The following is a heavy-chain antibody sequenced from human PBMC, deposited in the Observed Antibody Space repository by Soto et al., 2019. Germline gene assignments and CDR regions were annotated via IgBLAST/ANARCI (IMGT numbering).Heavy chain of an antibody. J-gene: IGHJ6*02. V-gene: IGHV1-2*04. Sequence: DSVKVSCKASGYTFTGYYIHWVRQAPGQGLEWMGWINPNSGGTNYAQKFQGWVTMTRDTSISTAYMELSRLRSDDTAVYYCARDSNRGAGYSSNWYWYVGGGCYYYGMDVWCQGITVTVS. CDR3: ARDSNRGAGYSSNWYWYVGGGCYYYGMDV. D-gene: IGHD6-13*01. CDR2: INPNSGGT. CDR1: GYTFTGYY.